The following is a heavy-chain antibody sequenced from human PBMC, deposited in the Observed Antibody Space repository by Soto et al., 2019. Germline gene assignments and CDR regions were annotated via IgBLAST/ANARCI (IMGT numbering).Heavy chain of an antibody. CDR2: ISGSGGST. CDR3: AKDTYYDILTGYPIRGNWFDP. J-gene: IGHJ5*02. D-gene: IGHD3-9*01. V-gene: IGHV3-23*01. CDR1: GFTFSSYA. Sequence: GGSLRLSCAASGFTFSSYAMSWVRQAPGKGLEWVSAISGSGGSTYYADSVKGRFTISRDNSKNTLYLQMNSLRAEDTAVYYCAKDTYYDILTGYPIRGNWFDPWGQGTLVTVSS.